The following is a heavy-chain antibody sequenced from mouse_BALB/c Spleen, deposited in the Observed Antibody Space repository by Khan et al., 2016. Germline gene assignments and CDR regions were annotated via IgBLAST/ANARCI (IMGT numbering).Heavy chain of an antibody. Sequence: EVKLLESGGGLVQPGGSLKLSCAASGFDFSRYWMSWVRQAPGKGLEWIGEINPDSSTINYTPSLKDKFIISRDNAKNTLNLQMSKVRSEDTALYYCARGEVRGFAYWGQGTLVTVSA. V-gene: IGHV4-1*02. D-gene: IGHD2-14*01. CDR3: ARGEVRGFAY. CDR1: GFDFSRYW. J-gene: IGHJ3*01. CDR2: INPDSSTI.